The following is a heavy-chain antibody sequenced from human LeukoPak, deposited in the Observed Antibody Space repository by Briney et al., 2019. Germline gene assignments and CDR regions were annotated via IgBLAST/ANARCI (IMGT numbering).Heavy chain of an antibody. CDR3: ARDVAGDYPLGYYMDV. D-gene: IGHD4-17*01. V-gene: IGHV1-46*01. Sequence: ASVKVSCKASGYTFTSYYMHWVRQAPGQGLEWMGIINPSGGSTTYAQKFQGRVTMTRDMSTSTLYMELSSLRSEDTAFYYCARDVAGDYPLGYYMDVWGKGTTVTVSS. CDR2: INPSGGST. J-gene: IGHJ6*03. CDR1: GYTFTSYY.